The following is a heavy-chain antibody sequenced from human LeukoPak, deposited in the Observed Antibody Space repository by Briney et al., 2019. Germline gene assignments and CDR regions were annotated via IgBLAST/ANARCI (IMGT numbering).Heavy chain of an antibody. J-gene: IGHJ5*02. D-gene: IGHD2-2*01. CDR2: IKSKTDDGTT. CDR3: TTDRWKYQLLTPRWFDP. CDR1: GFTFSNAW. V-gene: IGHV3-15*01. Sequence: KSGGSLRLSCAASGFTFSNAWMSWVRQAPGKGLEWVGRIKSKTDDGTTDYAAPVKGRFTISRDDSKNTLYLQMNSLKTEDTAVYYCTTDRWKYQLLTPRWFDPWGQGTLVTVSS.